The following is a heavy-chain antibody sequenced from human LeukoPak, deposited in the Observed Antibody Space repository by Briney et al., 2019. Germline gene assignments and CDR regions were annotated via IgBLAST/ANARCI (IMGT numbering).Heavy chain of an antibody. J-gene: IGHJ6*02. CDR3: AREAIFGVAPAYGMDV. Sequence: GGSLRLSCAASGFTFSSYSMNWVRQAPGKGLEWVSYISSSSSTIYYADSVKGRFTISRDNAKNSLYLQMNSLRDEDTAVYYCAREAIFGVAPAYGMDVWGQGTTVTVSS. D-gene: IGHD3-3*01. V-gene: IGHV3-48*02. CDR2: ISSSSSTI. CDR1: GFTFSSYS.